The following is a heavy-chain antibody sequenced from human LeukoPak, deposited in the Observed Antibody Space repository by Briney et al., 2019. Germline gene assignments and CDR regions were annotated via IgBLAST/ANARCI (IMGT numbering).Heavy chain of an antibody. Sequence: PGESLRLSCAAPGTYWMHWARQAPGKGLVWVSHINSDGSWTGYADSVKGRFTISKDNAKNTVSLQMNNLRAEDTAVYYCVTFYETYWGRGTLVTVSS. CDR2: INSDGSWT. D-gene: IGHD2/OR15-2a*01. CDR3: VTFYETY. V-gene: IGHV3-74*01. J-gene: IGHJ4*02. CDR1: GTYW.